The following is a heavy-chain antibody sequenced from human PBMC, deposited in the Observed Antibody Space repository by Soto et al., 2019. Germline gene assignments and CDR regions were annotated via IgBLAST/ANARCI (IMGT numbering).Heavy chain of an antibody. D-gene: IGHD5-12*01. J-gene: IGHJ5*02. CDR3: ARDGGGGYDYRDLGWFDP. CDR2: ISAYNCNT. V-gene: IGHV1-18*01. Sequence: QVQLVQSGAEVKKPGASVKVSCKASGYTFTSYGISWVRQAPGQGLEWMGWISAYNCNTNYAQKLQGRVTMTTDKSTSTAYMELRSLRSDDTAVYYWARDGGGGYDYRDLGWFDPWSQGTLVTVSS. CDR1: GYTFTSYG.